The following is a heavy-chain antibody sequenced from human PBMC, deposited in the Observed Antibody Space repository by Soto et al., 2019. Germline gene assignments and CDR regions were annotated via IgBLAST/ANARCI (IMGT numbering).Heavy chain of an antibody. CDR2: IIPIFGTA. CDR1: GGTFSSYA. Sequence: QVQLVQSGAEVKKPGSSVKVSCKASGGTFSSYAISWVRQAPGQGLEWMGGIIPIFGTANYAQKFQGRVTITADESTSTAYMELSSLRSEDTAVYYCARDPHSSGSHYYYHYGMDVWGQGTTVTVSS. J-gene: IGHJ6*02. D-gene: IGHD3-22*01. V-gene: IGHV1-69*01. CDR3: ARDPHSSGSHYYYHYGMDV.